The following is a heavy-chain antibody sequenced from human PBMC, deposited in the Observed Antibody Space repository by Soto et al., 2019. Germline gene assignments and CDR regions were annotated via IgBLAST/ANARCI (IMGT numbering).Heavy chain of an antibody. CDR1: GGTFSDYY. J-gene: IGHJ4*02. V-gene: IGHV3-11*01. D-gene: IGHD2-21*01. CDR2: ISNSGSII. CDR3: ARGGGIAY. Sequence: WVSLRLSWAAAGGTFSDYYRIWIRQAPGKGLEWVSYISNSGSIIYYADSVKGRFTISRDNAKDSLYLQMNSLRAEDTAVYYCARGGGIAYWGQGTRVTVSS.